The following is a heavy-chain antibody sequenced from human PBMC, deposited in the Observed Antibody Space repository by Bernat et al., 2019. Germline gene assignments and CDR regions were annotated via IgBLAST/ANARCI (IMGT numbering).Heavy chain of an antibody. CDR3: ARGFSATVYDYIWGSYRRSRYYFDY. D-gene: IGHD3-16*02. CDR2: INHSGST. J-gene: IGHJ4*02. CDR1: GGSFSGYY. V-gene: IGHV4-34*01. Sequence: QVQLQQWGAGLLKPSETLSLTCAVYGGSFSGYYWSWIRQPPGKGLEWIGEINHSGSTNYNPSLKSRVTISVDTSKNQFSLKRSSVTAADTAVYYCARGFSATVYDYIWGSYRRSRYYFDYWGQGTLVTVSS.